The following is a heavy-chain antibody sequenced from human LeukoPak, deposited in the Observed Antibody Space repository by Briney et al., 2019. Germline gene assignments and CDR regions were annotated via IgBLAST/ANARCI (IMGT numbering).Heavy chain of an antibody. CDR3: ARVTGYMIEDYFDY. J-gene: IGHJ4*02. CDR2: IYYSGST. CDR1: GGSISSYY. Sequence: SETLSLTCTVSGGSISSYYWSWIWQPPGKGLEWIGYIYYSGSTNYNPSLKSRVTISVDTSKNQFSLRLSSMTAADTAVYYCARVTGYMIEDYFDYWGQGTLVTVSS. V-gene: IGHV4-59*01. D-gene: IGHD3-22*01.